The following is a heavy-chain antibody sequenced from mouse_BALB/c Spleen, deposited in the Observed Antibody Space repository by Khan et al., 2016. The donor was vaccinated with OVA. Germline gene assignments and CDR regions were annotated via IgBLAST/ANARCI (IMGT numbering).Heavy chain of an antibody. J-gene: IGHJ2*01. Sequence: VQLQQSGPELVKPGASVKISCKASGYSFTGYFMNWVMQSHGKSLEWIGRINPHIGETFYNQKFKGKATLTVDESSSTAHMELRSLASEDSAVYYCTRIYRIDFDYWGQGTTLTVSS. CDR1: GYSFTGYF. V-gene: IGHV1-20*02. CDR3: TRIYRIDFDY. CDR2: INPHIGET. D-gene: IGHD2-1*01.